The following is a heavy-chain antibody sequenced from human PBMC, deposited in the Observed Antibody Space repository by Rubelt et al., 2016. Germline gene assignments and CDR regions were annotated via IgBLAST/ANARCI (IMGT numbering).Heavy chain of an antibody. CDR3: SASAPTLFPLVSCEXAPSDXSSXXVXCLAXDV. J-gene: IGHJ6*01. CDR1: GFTFGVYG. Sequence: VQLVESGGGVVQPGGSLRLSCAASGFTFGVYGMHWVRQAPGKGLEWVSAISGSGGSTYYADSVKGRFTISRDNSKNTLYLQMNSLRAEDTAVYYWSASAPTLFPLVSCEXAPSDXSSXXVXCLAXDV. CDR2: ISGSGGST. D-gene: IGHD6-13*01. V-gene: IGHV3-23*04.